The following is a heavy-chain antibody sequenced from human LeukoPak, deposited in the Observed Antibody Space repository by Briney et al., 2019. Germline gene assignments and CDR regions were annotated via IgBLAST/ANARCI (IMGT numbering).Heavy chain of an antibody. Sequence: GGSLRLSCAASGFTFSSFEMNWVRQAPGKGLEWVSYISSGGATTYYADSVKGRLTISRDNAKNSLYLQMNSLRAEDTAVYFCARDAIVDGRFDPWGQGTLVTVSS. J-gene: IGHJ5*02. V-gene: IGHV3-48*03. CDR1: GFTFSSFE. CDR2: ISSGGATT. D-gene: IGHD2-21*01. CDR3: ARDAIVDGRFDP.